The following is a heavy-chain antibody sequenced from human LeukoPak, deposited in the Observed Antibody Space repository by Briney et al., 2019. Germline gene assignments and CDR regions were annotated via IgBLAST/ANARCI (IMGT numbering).Heavy chain of an antibody. CDR2: IYYSGST. CDR3: ARAPRGSGSYFPFDY. J-gene: IGHJ4*02. V-gene: IGHV4-59*12. CDR1: GGSISSYY. D-gene: IGHD3-10*01. Sequence: SETLSLTCTVSGGSISSYYWSWIRQPPGKGLEWIGYIYYSGSTNYNPSLKSRVTISVGTSKNQFSLKLSSVAAADTAVYYCARAPRGSGSYFPFDYWGQGTLVTVSS.